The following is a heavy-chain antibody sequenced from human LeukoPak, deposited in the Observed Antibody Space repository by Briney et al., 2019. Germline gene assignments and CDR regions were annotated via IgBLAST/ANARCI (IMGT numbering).Heavy chain of an antibody. D-gene: IGHD6-13*01. J-gene: IGHJ6*02. Sequence: SETLSLTCTVSGGSISSSSYYWGWIRQPPGKGLEWIGSIYYSGSTYYNPSLKSRVTVSVDMSKNQFSLKLSSVTAADTAVYYCASLSGYSSSWYYYYYGMDVWGQGTTVTVSS. CDR3: ASLSGYSSSWYYYYYGMDV. CDR2: IYYSGST. CDR1: GGSISSSSYY. V-gene: IGHV4-39*01.